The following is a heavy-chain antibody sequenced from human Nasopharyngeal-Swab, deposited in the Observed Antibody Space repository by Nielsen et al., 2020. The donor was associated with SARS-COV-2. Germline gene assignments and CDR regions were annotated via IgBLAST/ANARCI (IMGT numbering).Heavy chain of an antibody. D-gene: IGHD3-9*01. CDR2: ISSISSYI. V-gene: IGHV3-21*01. Sequence: GESLKISCAASGFTFSSYNMNWVRQAPGKGLEWVSSISSISSYIYYADSVKGRFTISRDNAKKSLYLQMNSLRAEDTAVYYCARGCVLTGPSCYYYGMDVWGQGTTVTVSS. J-gene: IGHJ6*02. CDR3: ARGCVLTGPSCYYYGMDV. CDR1: GFTFSSYN.